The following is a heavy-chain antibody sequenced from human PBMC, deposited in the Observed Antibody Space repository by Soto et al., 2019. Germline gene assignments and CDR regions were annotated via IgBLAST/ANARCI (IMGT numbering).Heavy chain of an antibody. J-gene: IGHJ4*02. D-gene: IGHD3-22*01. CDR3: ARGSRYYDSSGPGRY. Sequence: QVQLVESGGGVVQPGRSLRLSCAASGFTFSSYAMHWVRQAPGKGLEWVAVISYDGSNKYYADSVKGRFTISRDNSKNTLYLQMNSLRAEDTAVYYCARGSRYYDSSGPGRYWGQGTLVAVSS. CDR1: GFTFSSYA. CDR2: ISYDGSNK. V-gene: IGHV3-30-3*01.